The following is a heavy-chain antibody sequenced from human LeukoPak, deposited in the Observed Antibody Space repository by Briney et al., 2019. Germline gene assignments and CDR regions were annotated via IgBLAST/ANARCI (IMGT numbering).Heavy chain of an antibody. CDR1: GYTLTELS. CDR2: FDPEDGET. D-gene: IGHD1-26*01. V-gene: IGHV1-24*01. CDR3: ATDRWELYYFDY. J-gene: IGHJ4*02. Sequence: ASVKVSCKVSGYTLTELSMHWVRQAPGKGLEWMGGFDPEDGETIYAQKFQGRVTMTEDTSTDTAYMELSSLRSEDTAVYYCATDRWELYYFDYWGQGTLVTVSS.